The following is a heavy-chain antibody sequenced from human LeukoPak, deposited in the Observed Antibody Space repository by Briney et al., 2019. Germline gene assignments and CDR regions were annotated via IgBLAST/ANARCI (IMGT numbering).Heavy chain of an antibody. D-gene: IGHD6-19*01. CDR3: AKGRYSSGWLGTDY. J-gene: IGHJ4*02. CDR2: ISYDGSNK. Sequence: GRSLRLSCAASGFTLSSYGMHWVRQGPGKGLEWVAVISYDGSNKYHADSVKGRFIISRDNSKNTLYLQMNSLRAEDTAVYYCAKGRYSSGWLGTDYWGQGTLVTVSS. CDR1: GFTLSSYG. V-gene: IGHV3-30*18.